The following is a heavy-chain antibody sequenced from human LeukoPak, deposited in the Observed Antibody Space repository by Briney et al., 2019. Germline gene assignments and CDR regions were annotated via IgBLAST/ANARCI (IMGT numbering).Heavy chain of an antibody. CDR3: ARDSHNWNRDYYYMDV. Sequence: SVKVSCKASGGTFSSYAISWVRQAPGQGLEWMGGIIPIFGTANYAQKFQGRVTITTDESTSTAYMELSSLRSEDTAVYYCARDSHNWNRDYYYMDVWGKGTTVTVSS. D-gene: IGHD1/OR15-1a*01. CDR2: IIPIFGTA. CDR1: GGTFSSYA. V-gene: IGHV1-69*05. J-gene: IGHJ6*03.